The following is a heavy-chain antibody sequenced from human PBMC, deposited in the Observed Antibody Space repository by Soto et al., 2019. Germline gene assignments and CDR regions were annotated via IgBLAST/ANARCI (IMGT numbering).Heavy chain of an antibody. V-gene: IGHV3-21*01. Sequence: PGGSLRLSCVFSGFTFSTYTMNWVRQAPGKGLEWVSSINGRSNYVYYADSVKGRFTISRDNAKNSLYLQMNSLRAEDTAVYYCGSAPLYGMDVWGQGTTVTVSS. CDR2: INGRSNYV. CDR3: GSAPLYGMDV. J-gene: IGHJ6*02. CDR1: GFTFSTYT.